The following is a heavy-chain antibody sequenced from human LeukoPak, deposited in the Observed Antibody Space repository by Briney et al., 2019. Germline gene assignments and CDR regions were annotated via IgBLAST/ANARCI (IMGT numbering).Heavy chain of an antibody. V-gene: IGHV4-39*01. Sequence: SETLSLTCIVSGGSISSSSYYWGWIRQPPGKGLEWIGSIYYSGSTYYNPSLKSRVTISVDTSKSQFSLKLSSVTAADTAVYYCARPGNPQTSEDYFDYWGQGTLVTVSS. CDR2: IYYSGST. CDR3: ARPGNPQTSEDYFDY. CDR1: GGSISSSSYY. J-gene: IGHJ4*02.